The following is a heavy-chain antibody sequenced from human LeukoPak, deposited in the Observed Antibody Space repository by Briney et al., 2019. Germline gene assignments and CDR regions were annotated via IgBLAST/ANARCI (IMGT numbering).Heavy chain of an antibody. V-gene: IGHV3-21*01. CDR1: GFTFSSYS. J-gene: IGHJ4*02. D-gene: IGHD6-25*01. CDR2: ISSSSSYI. Sequence: GGSLRLSCAASGFTFSSYSMNWVRQAPGKGLEWVSSISSSSSYIYYAASVKGRFTISRDNAKNSLYLQMNSLRAEDTAVYYCARDGDSSGGAGFDYWGQGTLVTVSS. CDR3: ARDGDSSGGAGFDY.